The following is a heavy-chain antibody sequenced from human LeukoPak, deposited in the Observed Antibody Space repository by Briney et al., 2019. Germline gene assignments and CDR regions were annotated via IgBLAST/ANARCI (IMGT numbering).Heavy chain of an antibody. CDR1: GFTFSSYA. CDR2: IWYDGSNK. CDR3: ARGENGDFDY. Sequence: GGSLRLSCAASGFTFSSYAMSWVRQAPGKGLEWVAVIWYDGSNKYYADSVKGRFTISRDNSKNTLYLQMNSLRAEDTAVYYCARGENGDFDYWGQGTLVTVSS. J-gene: IGHJ4*02. D-gene: IGHD4-17*01. V-gene: IGHV3-33*08.